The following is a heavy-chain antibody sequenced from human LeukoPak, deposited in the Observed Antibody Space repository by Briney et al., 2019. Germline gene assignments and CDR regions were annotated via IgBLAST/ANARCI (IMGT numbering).Heavy chain of an antibody. D-gene: IGHD3-10*01. J-gene: IGHJ3*02. CDR1: GGSFSGYY. CDR2: INHSGST. CDR3: ARGGLLWFGERRTFDI. Sequence: SETLSLICAVYGGSFSGYYWSWIRQPPGKGLEWIGEINHSGSTNYNPSLKSRVTISVDTSKNQFSLELSSVTAADTAVYYCARGGLLWFGERRTFDIRGQGTMVTVSS. V-gene: IGHV4-34*01.